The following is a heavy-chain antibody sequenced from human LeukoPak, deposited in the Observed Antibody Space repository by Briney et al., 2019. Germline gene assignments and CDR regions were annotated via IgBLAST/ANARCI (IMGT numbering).Heavy chain of an antibody. Sequence: ASVKVSCKASVYTFTGYFMHWLRQAPAQGLAWVGSINPNSGGTKDAQKCQGRVTMTRDTSISTAYMEPSRLRSDGTAVYYCARQATPLAAFDIWGQETLVTVSS. J-gene: IGHJ3*02. CDR3: ARQATPLAAFDI. V-gene: IGHV1-2*02. D-gene: IGHD5-12*01. CDR1: VYTFTGYF. CDR2: INPNSGGT.